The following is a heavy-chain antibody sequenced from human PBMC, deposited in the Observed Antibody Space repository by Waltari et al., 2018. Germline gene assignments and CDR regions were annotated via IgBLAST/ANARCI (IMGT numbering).Heavy chain of an antibody. CDR3: ARRFMTGEGLTLNWLDP. CDR2: IYPGDADT. J-gene: IGHJ5*02. V-gene: IGHV5-51*01. D-gene: IGHD3-16*01. Sequence: VPLVQSGAAVKKPGASLRISCRDSGSGFAVYWIAWVRQRPGKGLEWMGHIYPGDADTRYNPSFQGQVTISADKSVTTVYLQWSSLKTSDSGIYYCARRFMTGEGLTLNWLDPWGQGTLVTVSS. CDR1: GSGFAVYW.